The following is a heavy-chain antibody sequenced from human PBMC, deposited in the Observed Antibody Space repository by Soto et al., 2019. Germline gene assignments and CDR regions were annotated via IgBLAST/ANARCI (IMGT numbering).Heavy chain of an antibody. Sequence: SETLSLTCTVSGGSISSSSYYWGWIRQPPGKGLEWIGSIYYSGSTYYNPSLKSRVTISVDTSKNQFSLKLSSVTAADTAVYYCARQIRYYYGSGTYYNVXDCWGQGALVTVSS. CDR2: IYYSGST. V-gene: IGHV4-39*01. D-gene: IGHD3-10*01. CDR3: ARQIRYYYGSGTYYNVXDC. CDR1: GGSISSSSYY. J-gene: IGHJ4*02.